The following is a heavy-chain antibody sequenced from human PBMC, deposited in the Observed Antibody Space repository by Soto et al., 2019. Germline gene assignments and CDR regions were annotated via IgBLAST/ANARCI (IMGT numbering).Heavy chain of an antibody. V-gene: IGHV5-51*01. CDR1: GYSFTRYW. D-gene: IGHD3-3*01. CDR2: IYPGDSDT. Sequence: PGESLKISCRGSGYSFTRYWIVWVRQMAGKGLEWMGIIYPGDSDTRYSPSFQGQVTISVDKSISTAYLQWSSLKASDTAVFYCARHGRYAFWSGDFNQYGMDVWGQGTTVTVSS. J-gene: IGHJ6*02. CDR3: ARHGRYAFWSGDFNQYGMDV.